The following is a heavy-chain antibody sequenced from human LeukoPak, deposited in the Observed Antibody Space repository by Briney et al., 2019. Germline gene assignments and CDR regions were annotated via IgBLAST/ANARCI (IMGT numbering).Heavy chain of an antibody. CDR1: GGSFSGCY. J-gene: IGHJ4*02. CDR2: INHSGST. Sequence: PSETLSLTCAVYGGSFSGCYWSWIRQPPGKGLEWIGEINHSGSTNYNPSLKSRVTISVDTSKNQFSLKLSSVTAADTAVYYCARVYSGTFDYWGQGTLVTVSS. CDR3: ARVYSGTFDY. D-gene: IGHD5-12*01. V-gene: IGHV4-34*01.